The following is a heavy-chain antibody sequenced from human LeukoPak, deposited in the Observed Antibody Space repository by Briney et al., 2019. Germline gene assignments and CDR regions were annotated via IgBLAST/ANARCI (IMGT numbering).Heavy chain of an antibody. V-gene: IGHV4-4*02. J-gene: IGHJ4*02. CDR3: ARDADDSSGFDY. CDR2: IYHSGSS. CDR1: GGPISSSNW. Sequence: SETLSLTCAVSGGPISSSNWWSWVRQPPGKGLEWIGEIYHSGSSNYNPSLESRVTISIDKSKNQFSLGLSSVTAADTAVYYCARDADDSSGFDYWGQGTLVTVSS. D-gene: IGHD3-22*01.